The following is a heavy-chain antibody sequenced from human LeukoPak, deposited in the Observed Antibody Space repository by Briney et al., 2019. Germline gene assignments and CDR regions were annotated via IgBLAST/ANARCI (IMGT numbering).Heavy chain of an antibody. CDR2: IGSSGSST. CDR1: GFTFSTSP. V-gene: IGHV3-64D*08. D-gene: IGHD1-26*01. J-gene: IGHJ4*02. Sequence: SGGSLRLSCSASGFTFSTSPMYWVRQAPGKGLEYVLAIGSSGSSTYYADSVKGRFIISRDNSKNTLYLQMSSLGLEDTAIYYCLKDLNSGSYSAYWGQGTLVTVSS. CDR3: LKDLNSGSYSAY.